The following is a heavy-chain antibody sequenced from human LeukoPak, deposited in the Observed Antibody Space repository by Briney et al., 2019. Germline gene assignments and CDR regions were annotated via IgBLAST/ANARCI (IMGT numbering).Heavy chain of an antibody. D-gene: IGHD2-21*02. V-gene: IGHV1-24*01. CDR1: GGTFSSYA. CDR2: FDPEDGET. J-gene: IGHJ4*02. Sequence: ASVNVSCKASGGTFSSYAISWVRQAPGQGLEWMGGFDPEDGETIYAQKFQGRVTMTEDTSTDTAYMELSSLRSEDTAVYYCARLIDPGHFDYWGQGTLVTVSS. CDR3: ARLIDPGHFDY.